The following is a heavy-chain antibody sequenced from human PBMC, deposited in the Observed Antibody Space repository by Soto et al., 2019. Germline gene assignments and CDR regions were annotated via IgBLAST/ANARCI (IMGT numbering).Heavy chain of an antibody. J-gene: IGHJ4*02. CDR3: ARVSPDYDFWSGYSN. CDR2: INHSGST. CDR1: GGSFSGYY. D-gene: IGHD3-3*01. V-gene: IGHV4-34*01. Sequence: QVQLQQWGAGLLKPSETLSLTCAVYGGSFSGYYWRWIRQPPGKRLEWIGEINHSGSTNYNPSLKSRVTISVDTSKNQFSLKLSSVTAADTAVYYCARVSPDYDFWSGYSNWGQGTLVTVSS.